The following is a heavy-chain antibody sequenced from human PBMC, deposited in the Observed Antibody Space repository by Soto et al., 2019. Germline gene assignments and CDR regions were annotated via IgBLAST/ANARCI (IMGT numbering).Heavy chain of an antibody. CDR1: GFTFSSYW. Sequence: GSLRLSCAASGFTFSSYWMSWVRQAPGKGLEWVANIKQDGSEKYYVDSVKGRFTISRDNAKNSLYLQMNSLRAEDTAVYYCARVEDYGDYLDAFDIWGQGTMVTVSS. V-gene: IGHV3-7*01. CDR3: ARVEDYGDYLDAFDI. CDR2: IKQDGSEK. D-gene: IGHD4-17*01. J-gene: IGHJ3*02.